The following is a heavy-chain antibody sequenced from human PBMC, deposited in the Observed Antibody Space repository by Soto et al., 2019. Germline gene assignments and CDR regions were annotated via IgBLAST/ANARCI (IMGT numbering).Heavy chain of an antibody. CDR2: IVVGSGNT. D-gene: IGHD2-8*01. Sequence: SVEVSCKASGFTFTSSAVQWVRQARGQRLEWIGWIVVGSGNTNYAQKFQERVTITRDMSTSTAYMELSSLRSEDTAVYYCAADRCTNGVCYYYYGMDVWGLGTTVTVSS. V-gene: IGHV1-58*01. CDR1: GFTFTSSA. CDR3: AADRCTNGVCYYYYGMDV. J-gene: IGHJ6*02.